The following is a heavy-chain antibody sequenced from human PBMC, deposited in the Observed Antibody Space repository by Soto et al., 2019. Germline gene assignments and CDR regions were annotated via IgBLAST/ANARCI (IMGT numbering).Heavy chain of an antibody. V-gene: IGHV3-21*01. D-gene: IGHD6-19*01. CDR2: ISSSSSYI. Sequence: EVQLVESGGGLVKPGGSLRLSCAASGFTFSSYSMNWVRQAPGKGLEWVSSISSSSSYIYYAVSGKGRFTISRDNAKNSLYLQMKSLRAEDTAVYYCARGASVAGDFLDAFDIWGQGTMVTVSS. CDR1: GFTFSSYS. J-gene: IGHJ3*02. CDR3: ARGASVAGDFLDAFDI.